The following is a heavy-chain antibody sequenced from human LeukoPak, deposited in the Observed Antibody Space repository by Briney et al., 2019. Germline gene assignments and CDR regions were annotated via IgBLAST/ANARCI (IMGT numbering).Heavy chain of an antibody. Sequence: PGGSLRLSCVVSGFDFSGFSMSWVRQAPGKGLEWVAIMHEYGSQIFYVDSVKGRFTISRDNAKNTLYLQMNSLRAEDTAVYYCARDPASSGWHNLDYWGQGTLVTVSS. CDR1: GFDFSGFS. CDR3: ARDPASSGWHNLDY. V-gene: IGHV3-7*01. D-gene: IGHD6-19*01. J-gene: IGHJ4*02. CDR2: MHEYGSQI.